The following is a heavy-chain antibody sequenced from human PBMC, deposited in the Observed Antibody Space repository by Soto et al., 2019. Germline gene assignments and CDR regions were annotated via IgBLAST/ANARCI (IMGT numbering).Heavy chain of an antibody. V-gene: IGHV4-30-4*01. D-gene: IGHD3-22*01. CDR3: ARTDYDSSGYLDY. Sequence: SETLSLTCTVSGGSIRSGDYYWSSIRHPPGKGLEWIGYIYYSGSTYYNPSLKSRVTMSVDTSKNQFSLKLSSVTAADTAVYYCARTDYDSSGYLDYWGQGTLVTVSS. CDR1: GGSIRSGDYY. CDR2: IYYSGST. J-gene: IGHJ4*02.